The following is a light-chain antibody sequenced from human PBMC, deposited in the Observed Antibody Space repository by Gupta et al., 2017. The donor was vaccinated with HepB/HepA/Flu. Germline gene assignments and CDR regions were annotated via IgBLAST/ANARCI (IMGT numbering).Light chain of an antibody. CDR1: QSVSSNY. V-gene: IGKV3-20*01. Sequence: EIVLTQSPGTLSLSPGERATLSCRASQSVSSNYLAWYQQKPGQAPRLLIYGASSRATGIPDRFSGSGSGTDFTLTINRLEPEDCAFYYCQQYESLPRTFGQGTKVEIK. CDR3: QQYESLPRT. J-gene: IGKJ1*01. CDR2: GAS.